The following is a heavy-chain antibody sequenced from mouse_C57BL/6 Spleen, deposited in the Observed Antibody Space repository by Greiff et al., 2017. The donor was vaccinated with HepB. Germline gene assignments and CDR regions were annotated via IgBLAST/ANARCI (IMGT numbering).Heavy chain of an antibody. Sequence: EVQRVESGEGLVKPGGSLKLSCAASGFTFSSYAMSWVRQTPEKRLEWVAYISSGGDYIYYADTVKGRFTISRDNARNTLYLQMSSLKSEDTAMYYCTRDTYDGYAMDYWGQGASGTVSS. J-gene: IGHJ4*01. CDR1: GFTFSSYA. D-gene: IGHD5-1-1*01. CDR2: ISSGGDYI. CDR3: TRDTYDGYAMDY. V-gene: IGHV5-9-1*02.